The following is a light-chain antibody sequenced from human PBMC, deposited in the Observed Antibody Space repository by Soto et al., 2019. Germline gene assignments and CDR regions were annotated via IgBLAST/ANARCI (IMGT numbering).Light chain of an antibody. J-gene: IGKJ1*01. V-gene: IGKV3-20*01. CDR3: QQYGSSSWT. CDR1: QSVSSSY. Sequence: EIVLTQSPGTRSLSPGERATLSCRASQSVSSSYLAWDQHKPGQAPRLLIYGASSRATGIPDRFSGSGSGTDFTLTISRLEPEDFAVYYCQQYGSSSWTFGQGTKVDVK. CDR2: GAS.